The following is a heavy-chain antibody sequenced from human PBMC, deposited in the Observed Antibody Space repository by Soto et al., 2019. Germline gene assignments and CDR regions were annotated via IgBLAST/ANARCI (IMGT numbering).Heavy chain of an antibody. CDR2: IHSTRSP. Sequence: KPSETLSLTCTVSGDPVSKYYWNWIRQPAGKGLEWIGRIHSTRSPNYNHSLKSRATMSVDTARNQFSLKLNLTSVTAADTAVYYCARSPAYGDSANLDTWGQGTLVTVSS. J-gene: IGHJ5*02. D-gene: IGHD4-17*01. V-gene: IGHV4-4*07. CDR1: GDPVSKYY. CDR3: ARSPAYGDSANLDT.